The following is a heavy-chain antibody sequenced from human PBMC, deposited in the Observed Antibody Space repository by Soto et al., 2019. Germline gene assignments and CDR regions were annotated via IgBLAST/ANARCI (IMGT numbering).Heavy chain of an antibody. CDR2: ISGSGGST. CDR3: ARDITGSGSYYYYYYGMDV. CDR1: GFTFSSYA. J-gene: IGHJ6*02. V-gene: IGHV3-23*01. D-gene: IGHD3-10*01. Sequence: PGGSLRLSCAASGFTFSSYAMSWVRQAPGKGLEWVSAISGSGGSTYYADSVKGRFTISRDNSKNTLYLQMNSLRAEDTAVYYCARDITGSGSYYYYYYGMDVWGQGTTVTVSS.